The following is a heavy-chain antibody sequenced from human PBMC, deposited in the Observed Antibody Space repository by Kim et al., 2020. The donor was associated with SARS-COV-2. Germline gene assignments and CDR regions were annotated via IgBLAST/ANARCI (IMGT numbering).Heavy chain of an antibody. Sequence: SETLSLTCAVYGGSFSGYYWSWIRQPPGKGLEWIGEINHSGSTNYNPSLKSRVTISVDTSKNQFSLKLSSVTAADTAVYYCAREDRTDRTMVRGVTRNWFDPWGQGTLVTVSS. J-gene: IGHJ5*02. CDR1: GGSFSGYY. V-gene: IGHV4-34*01. D-gene: IGHD3-10*01. CDR3: AREDRTDRTMVRGVTRNWFDP. CDR2: INHSGST.